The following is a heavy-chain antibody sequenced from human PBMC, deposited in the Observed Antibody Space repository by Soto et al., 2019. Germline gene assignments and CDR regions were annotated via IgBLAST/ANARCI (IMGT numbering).Heavy chain of an antibody. CDR2: IHHSGST. CDR3: AKFRYDYYALDV. D-gene: IGHD2-2*01. CDR1: GGSIIDSGW. J-gene: IGHJ6*01. Sequence: PSETLSLTCAVSGGSIIDSGWWNWVRQPPGKGLGWIGEIHHSGSTNYNPSLKSRVTISVDKSENQFSLNLKSVTVADTAVYFCAKFRYDYYALDVWGQGTTVSVSS. V-gene: IGHV4-4*02.